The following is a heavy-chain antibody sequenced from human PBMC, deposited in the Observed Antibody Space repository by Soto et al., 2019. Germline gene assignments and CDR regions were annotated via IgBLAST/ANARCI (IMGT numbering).Heavy chain of an antibody. CDR1: GLTSRGAW. CDR2: IRGTTDGGTT. D-gene: IGHD3-10*01. CDR3: TTDLTWSGGDY. V-gene: IGHV3-15*07. J-gene: IGHJ4*02. Sequence: EVQLVESGGGLVKPGGSLRLSCVVSGLTSRGAWVNWVRQAPGKGLEWVGRIRGTTDGGTTDYAAPVEGRFTISRDDSKNTVYLQSNSLKVEDTGIYHFTTDLTWSGGDYWGQGTLVSVSS.